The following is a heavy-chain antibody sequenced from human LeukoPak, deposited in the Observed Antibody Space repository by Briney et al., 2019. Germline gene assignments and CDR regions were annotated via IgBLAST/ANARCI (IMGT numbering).Heavy chain of an antibody. CDR3: ARDRTVSAAGTFDY. CDR1: GYTFTSYG. V-gene: IGHV1-18*01. Sequence: ASVQVSCKASGYTFTSYGISWVRQAPGQGLEWMGWISAYNGNTNYAQKLQGRVTMTTDTSTSTAYMELRSLRSDDTAVYYCARDRTVSAAGTFDYWGQGTLVTVSS. D-gene: IGHD6-13*01. CDR2: ISAYNGNT. J-gene: IGHJ4*02.